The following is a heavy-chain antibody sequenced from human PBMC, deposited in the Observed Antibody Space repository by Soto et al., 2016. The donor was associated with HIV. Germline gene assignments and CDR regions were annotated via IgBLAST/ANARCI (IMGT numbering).Heavy chain of an antibody. CDR1: GGTFSRSP. V-gene: IGHV1-69*01. CDR2: VVPLFGTA. Sequence: QVQLVQSGAEVKKPGSSVKVSCKASGGTFSRSPIVWVRQAPGQGLEWMGGVVPLFGTANYAQKFQGRVTITADESSSTAYMEVSSLRFEDTAVYYCARVATQYQGIQLSLGGLDIWGQGTTVTVSS. CDR3: ARVATQYQGIQLSLGGLDI. D-gene: IGHD5-18*01. J-gene: IGHJ6*02.